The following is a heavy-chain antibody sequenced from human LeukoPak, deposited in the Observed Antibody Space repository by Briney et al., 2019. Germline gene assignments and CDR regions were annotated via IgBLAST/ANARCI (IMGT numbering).Heavy chain of an antibody. CDR1: GFSFKSYS. CDR2: ISSGGSNI. J-gene: IGHJ4*02. D-gene: IGHD6-19*01. V-gene: IGHV3-21*01. CDR3: ASGIAVAVNY. Sequence: GGSLRLSCAASGFSFKSYSMNWVRQAPGKGLEWVSSISSGGSNIHYADSVKGRFTIPRDDAKNSLYLQMNSLRAEDTAVYYCASGIAVAVNYWGQGTLVTVSS.